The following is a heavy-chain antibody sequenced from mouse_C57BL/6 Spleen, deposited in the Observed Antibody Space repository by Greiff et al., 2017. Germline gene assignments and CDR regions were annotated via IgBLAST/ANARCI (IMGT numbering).Heavy chain of an antibody. CDR1: GYSFTGYY. CDR3: ARGTTVVGFDY. V-gene: IGHV1-42*01. D-gene: IGHD1-1*01. J-gene: IGHJ2*01. CDR2: INPSTGGT. Sequence: VQLQQSGPELVKPGASVKISCKASGYSFTGYYMNWVKQSPEKSLEWIGEINPSTGGTTYNQKFKAKATLTVDKSSSTAYMQLKSLTSEDSAVYYCARGTTVVGFDYWGQGTTLTVSS.